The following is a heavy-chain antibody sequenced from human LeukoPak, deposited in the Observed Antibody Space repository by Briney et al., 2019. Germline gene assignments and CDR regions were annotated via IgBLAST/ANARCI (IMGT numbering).Heavy chain of an antibody. Sequence: RTSENLSLTCTVSGGSMRSNYWSLTRQPPGKGLEWIGNIYYSGSTNYNPSLKSRVTISIDPSKNQFSLKLSSVTAADTAIYYCVKDNGRWFDPWGQGTLVIVSS. V-gene: IGHV4-59*01. CDR1: GGSMRSNY. D-gene: IGHD1-26*01. CDR2: IYYSGST. J-gene: IGHJ5*02. CDR3: VKDNGRWFDP.